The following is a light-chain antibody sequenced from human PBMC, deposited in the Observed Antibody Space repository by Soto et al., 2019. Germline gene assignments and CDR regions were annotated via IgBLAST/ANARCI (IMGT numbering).Light chain of an antibody. CDR3: CSYAGSYTWV. Sequence: QSALTQPRSVSGSPGQSVTISCTGTSSDVGGYNYVSWYQQHPGKAPKLMIYDVSKLPSGVPDRFSGSKSGNTASLTISGLQAEDEAEYYCCSYAGSYTWVFGGGTQLTVL. J-gene: IGLJ3*02. V-gene: IGLV2-11*01. CDR1: SSDVGGYNY. CDR2: DVS.